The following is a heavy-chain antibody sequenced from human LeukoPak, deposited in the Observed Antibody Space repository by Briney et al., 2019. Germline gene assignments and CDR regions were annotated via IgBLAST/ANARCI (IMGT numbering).Heavy chain of an antibody. CDR2: MNPNSGNT. Sequence: ASVKVSCKASGYTFTSYDINWVRQATGQGLEWMGWMNPNSGNTGYAQKFQGRVTMTRNISISTAYMELSSLRSEDTAVYYCARGAPPRITIFGETGAFDPWGQGTLVTVSS. J-gene: IGHJ5*02. CDR3: ARGAPPRITIFGETGAFDP. V-gene: IGHV1-8*01. D-gene: IGHD3-3*01. CDR1: GYTFTSYD.